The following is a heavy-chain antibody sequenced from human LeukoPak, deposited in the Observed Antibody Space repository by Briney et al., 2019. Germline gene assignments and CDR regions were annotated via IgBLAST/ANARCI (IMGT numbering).Heavy chain of an antibody. D-gene: IGHD3-9*01. CDR2: INHSGST. Sequence: SETLSLTCAVYGGSFSGYYWSWIRQPPGKGLEWIGEINHSGSTNYNPSLKSRVTISVDTSKNQFSLKLSSVTAADTAVYCCARGPSYDILTGYYTYYFDYWGQGTLVTVSS. CDR1: GGSFSGYY. CDR3: ARGPSYDILTGYYTYYFDY. V-gene: IGHV4-34*01. J-gene: IGHJ4*02.